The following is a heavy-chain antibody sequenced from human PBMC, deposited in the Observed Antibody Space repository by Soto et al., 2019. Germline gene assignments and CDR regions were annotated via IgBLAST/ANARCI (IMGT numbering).Heavy chain of an antibody. CDR3: ASPYSSSSGIWFDP. CDR2: TIPIFGTA. V-gene: IGHV1-69*01. D-gene: IGHD6-6*01. CDR1: GGTFSSYA. Sequence: QVQLVQSGAEVKKPGSSVKVSCKASGGTFSSYAISWVRQAPGQGLEWLGGTIPIFGTANYAQTFQGRVTITADESTSTAYMELSSLRSEDTAVYYCASPYSSSSGIWFDPWGQGTLVTVSS. J-gene: IGHJ5*02.